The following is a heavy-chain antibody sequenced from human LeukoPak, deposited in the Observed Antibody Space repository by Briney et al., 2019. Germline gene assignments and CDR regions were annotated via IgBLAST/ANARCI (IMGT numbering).Heavy chain of an antibody. Sequence: PGGSLRLSCAASGFTFSSYWMHWVRQAPGKGLVWVSRINSDGSSTSYADSVKGRFTISRDNAKNSLYLQMNSLRDEDTAVYYCASPWNDRDYYYYGMDVWGQGTTVTVSS. CDR2: INSDGSST. CDR3: ASPWNDRDYYYYGMDV. V-gene: IGHV3-74*01. J-gene: IGHJ6*02. D-gene: IGHD1-1*01. CDR1: GFTFSSYW.